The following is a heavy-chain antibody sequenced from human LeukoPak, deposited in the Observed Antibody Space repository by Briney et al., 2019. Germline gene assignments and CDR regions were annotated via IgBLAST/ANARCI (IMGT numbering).Heavy chain of an antibody. CDR2: IYYSGST. V-gene: IGHV4-59*01. D-gene: IGHD1-1*01. CDR3: ARAERPYYYYGMDV. CDR1: GGSISSYY. J-gene: IGHJ6*02. Sequence: PSETLSLPCTVSGGSISSYYWSWIRQPPGKGLEWIGYIYYSGSTNYNPSLKSRVTISVDTSKNQFSLKLSSVTAADTAVYYCARAERPYYYYGMDVWGQGTTVTVSS.